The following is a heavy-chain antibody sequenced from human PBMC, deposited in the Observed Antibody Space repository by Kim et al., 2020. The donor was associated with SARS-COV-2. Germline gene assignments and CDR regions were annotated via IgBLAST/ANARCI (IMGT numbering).Heavy chain of an antibody. V-gene: IGHV3-74*01. Sequence: GGSLRLSCAASGFTFSDYWMHWVRLAPGKGLVWVSHIRHDGPTTDYADSVKGRFTISRDNAKNTLYLQMNSLRAEDAAMYYCVRSGGYLDYWGRGTRLTFSP. CDR2: IRHDGPTT. CDR1: GFTFSDYW. CDR3: VRSGGYLDY. D-gene: IGHD6-13*01. J-gene: IGHJ4*02.